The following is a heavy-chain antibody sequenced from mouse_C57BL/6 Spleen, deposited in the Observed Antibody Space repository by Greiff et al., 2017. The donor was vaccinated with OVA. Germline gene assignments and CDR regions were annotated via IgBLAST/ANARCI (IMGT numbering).Heavy chain of an antibody. D-gene: IGHD1-1*01. CDR2: IDPSDSYT. CDR1: GYTFTSYW. V-gene: IGHV1-69*01. CDR3: ARRDGSSYGYFDY. Sequence: VQLQQPGAELVMPGASVKLSCKASGYTFTSYWMHWVKQRPGQGLEWIGEIDPSDSYTNYNQKFKGKSTLTVDKSSSTAYMQLSSLTSEDSAVYYCARRDGSSYGYFDYWGQGTTLTVSS. J-gene: IGHJ2*01.